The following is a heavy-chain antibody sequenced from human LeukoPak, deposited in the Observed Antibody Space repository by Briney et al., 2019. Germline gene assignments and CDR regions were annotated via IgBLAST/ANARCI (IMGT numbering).Heavy chain of an antibody. CDR3: ARDIAYGSGSYYSL. J-gene: IGHJ4*02. CDR2: MFYSGST. V-gene: IGHV4-39*07. Sequence: SETLSLTCTVSGGSISSSNNYWGWIRQPPGKGLEWIGGMFYSGSTHYNPSLKSRVTISVDTSKNQFSLKLSSVTAADTAVYYCARDIAYGSGSYYSLWGQGTLVTVSS. D-gene: IGHD3-10*01. CDR1: GGSISSSNNY.